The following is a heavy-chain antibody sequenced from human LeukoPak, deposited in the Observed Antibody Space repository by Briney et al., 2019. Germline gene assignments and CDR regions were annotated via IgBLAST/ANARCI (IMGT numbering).Heavy chain of an antibody. CDR2: ISYDGSNK. V-gene: IGHV3-30*04. CDR1: GFTFSSYA. Sequence: GGSLRLSCAASGFTFSSYAMHWVRQAPGKGREWVAVISYDGSNKYYADSVKGRFTISRDNSKNTLYLQMNSLRAEDTAVYYCARDQSSGWPYYYYYGMDVWGQGTTVTVSS. CDR3: ARDQSSGWPYYYYYGMDV. D-gene: IGHD6-19*01. J-gene: IGHJ6*02.